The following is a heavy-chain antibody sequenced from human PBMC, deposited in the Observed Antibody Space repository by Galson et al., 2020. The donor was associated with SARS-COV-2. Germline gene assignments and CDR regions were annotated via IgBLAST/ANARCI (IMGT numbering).Heavy chain of an antibody. CDR2: ISDSGDIT. Sequence: GGSLRLSCAVSGFISSSYAMSWVRQAPGKGLEWVSGISDSGDITYYADSVKGRFTISRDNSRNMLYLQMNSLRAEDMALYYCAKTGYNSGAGYFDNWGQGTLVTVSS. J-gene: IGHJ4*02. V-gene: IGHV3-23*01. D-gene: IGHD6-19*01. CDR1: GFISSSYA. CDR3: AKTGYNSGAGYFDN.